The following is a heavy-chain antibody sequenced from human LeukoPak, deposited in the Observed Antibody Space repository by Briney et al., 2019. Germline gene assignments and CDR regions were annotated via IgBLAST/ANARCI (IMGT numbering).Heavy chain of an antibody. D-gene: IGHD4-17*01. CDR1: GYTFTGYY. CDR2: INPNSGGT. Sequence: ASVKVSCKASGYTFTGYYMHWVRQAPGQGLEWMGWINPNSGGTNYAQKFQGRVTMTRDTSISTAYMELSRLRSDDTAVYYCARGDYGDYLRPFDYWGQGILVTVSS. CDR3: ARGDYGDYLRPFDY. J-gene: IGHJ4*02. V-gene: IGHV1-2*02.